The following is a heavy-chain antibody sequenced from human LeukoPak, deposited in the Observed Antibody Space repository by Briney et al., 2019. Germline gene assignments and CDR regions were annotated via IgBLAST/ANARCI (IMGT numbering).Heavy chain of an antibody. CDR3: AREGGIAAARYFDY. Sequence: PSETLSLTCAVSGGSFSGYYWSWIRQPPGKGLEWIGDIYYSGSTNYNPSLKSRVTISVDTSKNQFSLKLSSVTAADTAVYCCAREGGIAAARYFDYWGQGTLVTVSS. V-gene: IGHV4-59*01. J-gene: IGHJ4*02. D-gene: IGHD6-13*01. CDR1: GGSFSGYY. CDR2: IYYSGST.